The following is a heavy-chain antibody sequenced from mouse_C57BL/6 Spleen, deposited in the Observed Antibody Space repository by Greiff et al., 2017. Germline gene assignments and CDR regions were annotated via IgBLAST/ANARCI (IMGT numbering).Heavy chain of an antibody. Sequence: QVQLQQPGAELVKPGASVKLSCKASGYTFTSYWMHWVKQRPGQGLEWIGMIHPNSGSTNYNEKFKSKDTLTVDKSSSTAYMQLSSLTSEDSAVYYCARDPYYYGSSSYYFDYWGQGTTLTVSS. CDR3: ARDPYYYGSSSYYFDY. CDR1: GYTFTSYW. D-gene: IGHD1-1*01. CDR2: IHPNSGST. J-gene: IGHJ2*01. V-gene: IGHV1-64*01.